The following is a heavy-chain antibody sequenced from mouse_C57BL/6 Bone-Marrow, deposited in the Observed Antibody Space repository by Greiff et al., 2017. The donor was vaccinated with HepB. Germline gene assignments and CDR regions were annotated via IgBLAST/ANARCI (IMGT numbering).Heavy chain of an antibody. D-gene: IGHD2-2*01. CDR1: GFTFSSYA. CDR3: TRGTGYNYAMDY. CDR2: ISSGGDYI. Sequence: EVKLMESGEGLVKPGGSLKLSCAASGFTFSSYAMSWVRQTPEKRLEWVAYISSGGDYIYYADTVKGRFTISRDNARNTLYLQMSSLKSEDTAMYYCTRGTGYNYAMDYWGQGTSVTVSS. V-gene: IGHV5-9-1*02. J-gene: IGHJ4*01.